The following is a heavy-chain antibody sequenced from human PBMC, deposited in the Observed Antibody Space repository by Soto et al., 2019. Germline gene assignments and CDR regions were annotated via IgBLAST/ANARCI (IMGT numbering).Heavy chain of an antibody. J-gene: IGHJ3*02. CDR3: ARWESVNYYDSFDI. V-gene: IGHV4-4*07. CDR2: IYVSGST. CDR1: GGSISRYY. D-gene: IGHD3-22*01. Sequence: SETLSLTCTVSGGSISRYYWSWIRQTAGKGLEWLGRIYVSGSTDYNPSLNSRVTISEDTSKNQLYLQLSSVTAADTAVYFCARWESVNYYDSFDIWGQGTMVTVSS.